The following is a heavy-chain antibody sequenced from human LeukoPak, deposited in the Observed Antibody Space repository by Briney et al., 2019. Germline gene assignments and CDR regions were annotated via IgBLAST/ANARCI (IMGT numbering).Heavy chain of an antibody. D-gene: IGHD5-18*01. V-gene: IGHV1-2*02. CDR1: GYTFTGYY. CDR2: INPNSGGT. Sequence: ASVKVSCTASGYTFTGYYMHWVRQAPGQGLEWMGWINPNSGGTNYAQKFQGRVTMTRDTSISTAYMELSRLRSDDTAVYYCARDQAMVTEFDYWGQGTLVTVSS. J-gene: IGHJ4*02. CDR3: ARDQAMVTEFDY.